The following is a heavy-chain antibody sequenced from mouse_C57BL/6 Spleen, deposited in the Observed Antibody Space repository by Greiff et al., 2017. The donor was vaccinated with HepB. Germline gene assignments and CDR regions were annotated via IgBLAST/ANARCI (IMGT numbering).Heavy chain of an antibody. D-gene: IGHD2-1*01. J-gene: IGHJ4*01. CDR2: IHPNSGST. CDR3: ARTDLYYGNYYAMDY. V-gene: IGHV1-64*01. Sequence: VQLQQPGAELVKPGASVKLSCKASGYTFTSYWMHWVKQRPGQGLEWIGMIHPNSGSTNYNEKFKSKATLTVDKSSSTAYMQLSSLTSEDSAVYYCARTDLYYGNYYAMDYWGQGTSVTVSS. CDR1: GYTFTSYW.